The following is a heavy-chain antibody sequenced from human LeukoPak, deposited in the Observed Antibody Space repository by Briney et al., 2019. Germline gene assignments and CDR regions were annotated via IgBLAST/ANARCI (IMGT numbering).Heavy chain of an antibody. J-gene: IGHJ3*02. D-gene: IGHD3-10*01. CDR2: IYSGGST. CDR3: ARDGDWGFGEFVGAFDI. V-gene: IGHV3-53*01. Sequence: GGSLRLSCVVSRFPFSIYEMNWVRQAPGKGLEWVSVIYSGGSTYYSDSVKGRFTISRDNSKNTLYLQMNSLRAEDTAVYYCARDGDWGFGEFVGAFDIWGQGTMVTVSS. CDR1: RFPFSIYE.